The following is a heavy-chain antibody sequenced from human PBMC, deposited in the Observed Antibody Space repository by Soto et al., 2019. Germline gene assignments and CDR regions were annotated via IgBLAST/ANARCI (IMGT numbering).Heavy chain of an antibody. Sequence: PGGSLRLSCAASGFTFSSYGVHWVRQAPGKGLEWVAVISYDGSNKHYADSVKGRFTISRDNSKTTLYLQMNSLRAEDTAVYYCARDRYSGGWMGYNYYYGGDVWGKGTRVTVP. D-gene: IGHD6-19*01. V-gene: IGHV3-30-3*01. J-gene: IGHJ6*04. CDR1: GFTFSSYG. CDR3: ARDRYSGGWMGYNYYYGGDV. CDR2: ISYDGSNK.